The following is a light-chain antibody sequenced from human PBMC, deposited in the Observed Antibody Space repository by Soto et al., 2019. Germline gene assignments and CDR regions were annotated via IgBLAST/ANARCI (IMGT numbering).Light chain of an antibody. CDR1: QTVSSH. Sequence: EIVLTQSPATLSLSPGERATLSCRASQTVSSHLAWYQQNPGQAPRLLIYNASNRTTGIPARFSGSGSGIDFSLTISSLEPEDFAVYYCQQRSNWPPTFGQGTKVEIK. CDR3: QQRSNWPPT. J-gene: IGKJ1*01. V-gene: IGKV3-11*01. CDR2: NAS.